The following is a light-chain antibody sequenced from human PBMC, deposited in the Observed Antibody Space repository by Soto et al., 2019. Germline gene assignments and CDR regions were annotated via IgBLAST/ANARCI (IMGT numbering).Light chain of an antibody. CDR3: QQYGSSPWT. CDR1: QSVSSNY. Sequence: IVLTQSTGTLSLSPGERATLSCRASQSVSSNYLTWHQQKPGQAPRLLIYGASSRATGIPDRFSGSGSGTDFTLTISRLEPEDFAVYYCQQYGSSPWTFSQGTKVDIK. V-gene: IGKV3-20*01. CDR2: GAS. J-gene: IGKJ1*01.